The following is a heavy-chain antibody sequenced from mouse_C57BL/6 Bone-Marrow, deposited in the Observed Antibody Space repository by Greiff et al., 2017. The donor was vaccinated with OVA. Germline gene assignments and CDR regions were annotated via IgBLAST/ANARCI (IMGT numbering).Heavy chain of an antibody. CDR3: ARYHGSYFDY. J-gene: IGHJ2*01. CDR1: GYTFTNYW. Sequence: VQLQQSGAELVRPGTSVKMSCKASGYTFTNYWIGWAKQRPGHGLEWIGDIYPGGGYTNYNEKFKGKATLTAAKSSSTAYMQFSSLTSEDSAIYYCARYHGSYFDYWGQGTTLTVSS. V-gene: IGHV1-63*01. CDR2: IYPGGGYT. D-gene: IGHD1-1*01.